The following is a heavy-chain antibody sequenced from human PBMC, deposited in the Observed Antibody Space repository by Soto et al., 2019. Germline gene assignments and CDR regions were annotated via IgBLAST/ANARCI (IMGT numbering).Heavy chain of an antibody. Sequence: QVQLVQPGAEVKKPGTSVKVSCTASGYTFSSHGITWVRQAHGQGLQWIGWVSGDNANTNYAQTLQGRVTMTKDTSTEVGHMELRSLRADDTVVYCARDLGYCRSGTCQREWFDPWGEATVVMVSS. CDR3: ARDLGYCRSGTCQREWFDP. CDR1: GYTFSSHG. J-gene: IGHJ5*02. D-gene: IGHD2-15*01. CDR2: VSGDNANT. V-gene: IGHV1-18*01.